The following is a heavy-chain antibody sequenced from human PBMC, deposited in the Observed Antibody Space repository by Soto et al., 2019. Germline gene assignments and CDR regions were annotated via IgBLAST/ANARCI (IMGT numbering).Heavy chain of an antibody. CDR3: ATYDFDGGSNRFDH. D-gene: IGHD3-3*01. Sequence: QVLLQESGPRLVKPSETLSLSCTISGASIRNCFWSWLRQPPGKGLEWIGQIYYSGSTNYNSSLKSRATISIDLSKSQFSLQLTSVTAADTAFYYCATYDFDGGSNRFDHWGQGSLITVSS. CDR2: IYYSGST. V-gene: IGHV4-59*12. J-gene: IGHJ5*02. CDR1: GASIRNCF.